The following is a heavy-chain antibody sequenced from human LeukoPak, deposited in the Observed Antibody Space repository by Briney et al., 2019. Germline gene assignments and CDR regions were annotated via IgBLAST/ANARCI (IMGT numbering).Heavy chain of an antibody. V-gene: IGHV4-31*03. J-gene: IGHJ5*02. CDR2: IYYCGST. D-gene: IGHD2-2*01. CDR3: AREEIVVVPAASTYNWFDP. CDR1: GGSISSGGYY. Sequence: SETLSLTCTVSGGSISSGGYYWSWIRQHPGKGLEWIGYIYYCGSTYYNPSLKSRVTISVDTSKNQFSLKLSSVTAADTAVYYCAREEIVVVPAASTYNWFDPWGQGTLVTVSS.